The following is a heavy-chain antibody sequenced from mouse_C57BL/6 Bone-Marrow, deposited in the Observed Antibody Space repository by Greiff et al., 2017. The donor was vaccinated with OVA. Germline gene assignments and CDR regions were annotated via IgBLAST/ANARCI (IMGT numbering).Heavy chain of an antibody. CDR2: INPNNGGT. Sequence: EVQLQQSGPELVKPGASVKISCKASGYTFTDYYMNWVKQSHGKSLEWIGDINPNNGGTSYNQKFKGKATLTVDKSSSTAYMELRSLTSEDSAVYYCARPAQATPAWFAYWGQGTLVTVSA. J-gene: IGHJ3*01. V-gene: IGHV1-26*01. CDR1: GYTFTDYY. D-gene: IGHD3-2*02. CDR3: ARPAQATPAWFAY.